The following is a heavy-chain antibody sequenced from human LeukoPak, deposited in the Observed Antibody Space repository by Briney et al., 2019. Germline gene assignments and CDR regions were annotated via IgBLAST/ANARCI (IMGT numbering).Heavy chain of an antibody. Sequence: SETLSLTCAVYGGSFSGYYWSWIRQPPGKGLEWIGEINHSGSTNYNPSLKSRVTISVDTSKNQFSLKLSSVTAADTAVYYCARQNDDSSGYYYWFDPWGQGTLVTVSS. J-gene: IGHJ5*02. CDR3: ARQNDDSSGYYYWFDP. V-gene: IGHV4-34*01. D-gene: IGHD3-22*01. CDR1: GGSFSGYY. CDR2: INHSGST.